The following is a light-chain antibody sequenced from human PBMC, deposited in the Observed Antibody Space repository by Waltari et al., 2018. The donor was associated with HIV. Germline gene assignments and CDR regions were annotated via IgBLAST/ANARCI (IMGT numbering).Light chain of an antibody. Sequence: SYELTQPPSVSVSPGQTASIPCSGDKLGDKYACWYQQRPGIPERFSGSNSGNTATLTISGTQAIDEADYYCQAWDSSTAVFGGGTKLTVL. J-gene: IGLJ2*01. CDR1: KLGDKY. CDR3: QAWDSSTAV. V-gene: IGLV3-1*01.